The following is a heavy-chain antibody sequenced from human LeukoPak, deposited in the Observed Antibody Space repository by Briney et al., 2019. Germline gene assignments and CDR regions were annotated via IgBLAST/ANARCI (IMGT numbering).Heavy chain of an antibody. CDR2: SGNKDANFPT. Sequence: PGGSLRLSCAASGFTFSDFYMDWVRQLPGKGLEWLARSGNKDANFPTFYAASVRGRFTIFRDHSKASLYLQMNSLKSEDTAVYYCVRGFNSFDIWGQGTMVAVSS. CDR1: GFTFSDFY. V-gene: IGHV3-72*01. J-gene: IGHJ3*02. CDR3: VRGFNSFDI.